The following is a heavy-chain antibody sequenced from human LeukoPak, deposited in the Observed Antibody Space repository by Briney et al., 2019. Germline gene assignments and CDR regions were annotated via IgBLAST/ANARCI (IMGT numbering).Heavy chain of an antibody. Sequence: PSETLSLTCAVSGDSISSSSYYWGWIRQPPGKGLEWIGSIYYSGSTSYNPSLKSRVTISLDTSKNQFSLKLTSVTAADTAVYYCARKGYSISWYSPWGQGTLVTVSS. D-gene: IGHD6-13*01. CDR1: GDSISSSSYY. V-gene: IGHV4-39*07. CDR3: ARKGYSISWYSP. J-gene: IGHJ5*02. CDR2: IYYSGST.